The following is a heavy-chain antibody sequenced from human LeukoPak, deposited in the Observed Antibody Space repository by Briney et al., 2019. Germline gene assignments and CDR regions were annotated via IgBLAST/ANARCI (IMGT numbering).Heavy chain of an antibody. CDR2: ISSSAGTI. D-gene: IGHD3-10*01. J-gene: IGHJ4*02. CDR3: ARTYYGSGSYYFDY. CDR1: GFTFSSYE. V-gene: IGHV3-48*03. Sequence: GGSLRLSCAASGFTFSSYEMNWDRQAPGKGLEWVSYISSSAGTIYYADSVKGRFTISRDNAKNSLYLQMNSLRAEDTAVYYCARTYYGSGSYYFDYWGQGTLVTVSS.